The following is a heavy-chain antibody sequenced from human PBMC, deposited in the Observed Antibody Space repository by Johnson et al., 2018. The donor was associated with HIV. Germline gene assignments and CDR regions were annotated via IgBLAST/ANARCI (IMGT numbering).Heavy chain of an antibody. D-gene: IGHD6-25*01. Sequence: EQLVESGGGLVQPGGSLRLSCAASRFNFSIYAMTWVRQAPGKGLEWVAVISYDGSNKYYAESVKGRFTISRENSKNTLYLQMSSLRVEDTAVYYCARDETQRRYALTAFDIWGQGTMVTVSS. CDR2: ISYDGSNK. CDR3: ARDETQRRYALTAFDI. J-gene: IGHJ3*02. V-gene: IGHV3-30*04. CDR1: RFNFSIYA.